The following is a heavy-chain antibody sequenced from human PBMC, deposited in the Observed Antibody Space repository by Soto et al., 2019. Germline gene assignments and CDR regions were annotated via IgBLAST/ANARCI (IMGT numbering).Heavy chain of an antibody. J-gene: IGHJ6*02. CDR2: INPNSGGT. Sequence: ASVKVSCKASGYTFTSYGISWVRQAPGQGLEWMGWINPNSGGTNYAQKFQGRVTMTRDTSISTAYMELSRLRSDDTAVYYCAREGAMALRFDGDYYYGMDVWGQGTTVTVSS. CDR3: AREGAMALRFDGDYYYGMDV. D-gene: IGHD5-18*01. V-gene: IGHV1-2*02. CDR1: GYTFTSYG.